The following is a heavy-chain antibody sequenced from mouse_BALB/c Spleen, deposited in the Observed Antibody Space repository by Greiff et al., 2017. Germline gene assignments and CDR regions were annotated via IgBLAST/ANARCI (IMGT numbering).Heavy chain of an antibody. J-gene: IGHJ1*01. CDR2: SSSGSSTI. Sequence: EVQLLESGGGLVQPGGSRNLSCAASGFTFSSFGMHWVRQAPEKGLEWVAYSSSGSSTIYYADTVKGRFTISRDNPKNTLFLQMTSLRSEDTAMYYCARNWYFDVWGAGTTGTVSS. V-gene: IGHV5-17*02. CDR3: ARNWYFDV. CDR1: GFTFSSFG.